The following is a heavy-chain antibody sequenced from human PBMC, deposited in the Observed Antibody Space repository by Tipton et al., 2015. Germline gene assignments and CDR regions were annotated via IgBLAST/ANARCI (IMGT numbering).Heavy chain of an antibody. CDR2: IYPGDSDT. J-gene: IGHJ4*02. CDR1: EDIFRSYW. D-gene: IGHD1-1*01. CDR3: ARHRFGTPDY. Sequence: VQLVQSGAVVKKPGESLKISCKGSEDIFRSYWIGWVRQMPGKGLEWMGIIYPGDSDTRYSPSFRGQVTISADRSISTAYLQWSSLKASDTAIYYCARHRFGTPDYWGQGTLVTVSS. V-gene: IGHV5-51*01.